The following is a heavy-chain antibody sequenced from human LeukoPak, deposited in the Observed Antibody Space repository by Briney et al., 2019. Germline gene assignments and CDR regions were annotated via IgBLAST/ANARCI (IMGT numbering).Heavy chain of an antibody. CDR3: AGSRDGYNYRGDY. D-gene: IGHD5-24*01. CDR1: GFTFSSYW. V-gene: IGHV3-74*01. Sequence: GGSLRLSCAASGFTFSSYWMHWVRQAPGKGLVWVSRINSDGSSTSYADSVKGRFTISRDNAKNSLYLQMNSLRAEDTAVYYCAGSRDGYNYRGDYWGQGTLVTVSS. CDR2: INSDGSST. J-gene: IGHJ4*02.